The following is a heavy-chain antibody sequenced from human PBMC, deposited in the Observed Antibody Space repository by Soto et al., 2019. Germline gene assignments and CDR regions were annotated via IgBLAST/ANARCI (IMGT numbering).Heavy chain of an antibody. CDR3: ARRYYFDY. J-gene: IGHJ4*02. CDR2: ISYDGSNK. CDR1: GFTFSSYA. V-gene: IGHV3-30-3*01. Sequence: QVQLVESGGGVVQPGRSLRLSCAASGFTFSSYAMHWVRQAPGKGLEWVAVISYDGSNKYYADSVKGRFTISRDNSKNTLYLQMNSLRAEDTAMYYCARRYYFDYWGQGTLVTVSS.